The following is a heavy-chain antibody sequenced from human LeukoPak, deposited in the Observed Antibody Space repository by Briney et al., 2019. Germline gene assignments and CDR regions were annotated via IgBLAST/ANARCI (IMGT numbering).Heavy chain of an antibody. CDR3: ARGYYDILTGKGYFDY. D-gene: IGHD3-9*01. CDR1: GDSISNYY. J-gene: IGHJ4*02. V-gene: IGHV4-59*08. Sequence: SETLSLTCTVSGDSISNYYWSWIRQPPGKGLKWIGYIYYSGNTNYNPSLRSRVTISVDTSKNQFSLKLSSVTAADTAVYYCARGYYDILTGKGYFDYWGQGTLVTVSS. CDR2: IYYSGNT.